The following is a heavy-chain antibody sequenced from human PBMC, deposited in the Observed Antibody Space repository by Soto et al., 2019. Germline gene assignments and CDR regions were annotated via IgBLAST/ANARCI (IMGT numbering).Heavy chain of an antibody. CDR3: ARWVPQWLALDY. D-gene: IGHD6-19*01. CDR2: ISYDGSNK. Sequence: QVQLVESGGGVVQPGRSLRLSCAASGFTFSSYAMHWVRQAPGKGLEWVAVISYDGSNKYYADSVKGRFTISRDNSKNTLYLQMNSLRAEDTAVYYCARWVPQWLALDYWGQGTLVTVSS. V-gene: IGHV3-30-3*01. CDR1: GFTFSSYA. J-gene: IGHJ4*02.